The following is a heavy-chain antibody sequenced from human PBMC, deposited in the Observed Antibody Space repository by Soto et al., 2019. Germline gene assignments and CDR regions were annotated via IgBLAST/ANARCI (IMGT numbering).Heavy chain of an antibody. CDR3: AKDRHPDGIWSFDY. CDR1: WFTLSTYT. CDR2: IFQSGAT. D-gene: IGHD1-20*01. J-gene: IGHJ4*02. Sequence: GSLRLSCEASWFTLSTYTVNGVLQPPGNGLELVSGIFQSGATFYTDSVRGRFTISRDNSKSMVYLQMDSLRADDTALYYCAKDRHPDGIWSFDYWGRGILVTVSS. V-gene: IGHV3-23*01.